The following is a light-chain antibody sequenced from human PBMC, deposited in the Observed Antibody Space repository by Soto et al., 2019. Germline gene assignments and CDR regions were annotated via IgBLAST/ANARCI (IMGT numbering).Light chain of an antibody. J-gene: IGKJ1*01. V-gene: IGKV3-20*01. Sequence: ESVLTQSPGTLSLSPGESATLSCRASQSVSSSYLAWYQQKTGQALRLLIYGASSRATGIPDRFSGSGSGTDFTLTISRLEPEDFAVYYCQQYGSAPRTFGHGTKVYIK. CDR3: QQYGSAPRT. CDR1: QSVSSSY. CDR2: GAS.